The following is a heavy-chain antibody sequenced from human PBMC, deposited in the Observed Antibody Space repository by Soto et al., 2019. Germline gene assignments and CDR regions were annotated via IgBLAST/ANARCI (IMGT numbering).Heavy chain of an antibody. V-gene: IGHV1-69*13. D-gene: IGHD2-2*01. CDR1: GGTFSSYA. CDR3: TVRSQLLRYYYYYGMDV. Sequence: SVMVSCKASGGTFSSYAISWVRQAPGQGLEWMGGIIPIFGTANYAQKFQGRVTITADESTSTAYMELSSLRSEDTAVYYCTVRSQLLRYYYYYGMDVWGQGTTVTVYS. CDR2: IIPIFGTA. J-gene: IGHJ6*02.